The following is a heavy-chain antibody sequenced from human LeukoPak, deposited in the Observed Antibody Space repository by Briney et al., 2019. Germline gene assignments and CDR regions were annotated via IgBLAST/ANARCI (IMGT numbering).Heavy chain of an antibody. J-gene: IGHJ4*02. CDR2: ISSNGGST. Sequence: GGSLRLPCAAAGFTFSSYAMHWVRQAPGKGLEYVSVISSNGGSTYYANSVKGRFTISRDNSKNTLYLQMGSLRAEDMAVYYCARVFSSFSSSSDYWGQGTLVTVSS. CDR3: ARVFSSFSSSSDY. CDR1: GFTFSSYA. V-gene: IGHV3-64*01. D-gene: IGHD6-6*01.